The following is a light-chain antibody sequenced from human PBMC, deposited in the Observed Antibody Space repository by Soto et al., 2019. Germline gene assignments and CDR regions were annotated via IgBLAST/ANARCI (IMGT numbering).Light chain of an antibody. V-gene: IGKV3-11*01. Sequence: EFVLTQSPATLSLSPGERATLSCRASQTVITYLAWYQQKPGQAPRLLIFEATKRVTGIPARFSGSGSGTDVTLTISSLEPEDCTVYYCQQRGTFGGGTKVEIK. CDR2: EAT. J-gene: IGKJ4*01. CDR3: QQRGT. CDR1: QTVITY.